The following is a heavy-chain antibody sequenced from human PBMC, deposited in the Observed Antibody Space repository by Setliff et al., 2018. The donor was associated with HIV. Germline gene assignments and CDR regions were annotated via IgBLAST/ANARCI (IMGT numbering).Heavy chain of an antibody. V-gene: IGHV1-69*13. CDR2: VIPLLSTT. CDR3: ARGEQRLVQMGYYLDT. Sequence: ASVKVSCKVSGGTLSNYGITWVRQAPGQGLEWMGAVIPLLSTTNYGQKFQGRVTITADESTRTVYMELSSLTSEDTAVYYCARGEQRLVQMGYYLDTWGQGTLVTVSS. CDR1: GGTLSNYG. D-gene: IGHD6-13*01. J-gene: IGHJ5*02.